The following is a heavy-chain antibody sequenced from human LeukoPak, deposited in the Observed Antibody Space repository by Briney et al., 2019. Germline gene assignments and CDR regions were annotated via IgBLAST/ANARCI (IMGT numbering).Heavy chain of an antibody. J-gene: IGHJ4*02. CDR1: GFTFSSDA. CDR2: ISASGGST. D-gene: IGHD6-13*01. Sequence: PAGTLSLSCAASGFTFSSDAMSWGRQAPGQGLEWVWAISASGGSTYYATSVEGRFTMSRDNSKNTLYLQMNSLRAEDAAVYYCAKDVSSSWYFHVHSDYWGEGTLVTVSS. CDR3: AKDVSSSWYFHVHSDY. V-gene: IGHV3-23*01.